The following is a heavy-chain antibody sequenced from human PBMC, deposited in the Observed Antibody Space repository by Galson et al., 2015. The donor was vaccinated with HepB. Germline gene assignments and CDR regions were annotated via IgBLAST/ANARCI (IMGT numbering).Heavy chain of an antibody. D-gene: IGHD6-19*01. V-gene: IGHV1-69*13. J-gene: IGHJ3*02. CDR3: AKDKYSSGWPAGDAFDI. CDR2: IIPIFGTA. Sequence: VKVSCKASGGTFSSYAISWVRQAPGQGLEWMGGIIPIFGTANYAQKFQGRVTITADESASTAYMELSSLRSEDTAVYYCAKDKYSSGWPAGDAFDIWGQGTMVTVSS. CDR1: GGTFSSYA.